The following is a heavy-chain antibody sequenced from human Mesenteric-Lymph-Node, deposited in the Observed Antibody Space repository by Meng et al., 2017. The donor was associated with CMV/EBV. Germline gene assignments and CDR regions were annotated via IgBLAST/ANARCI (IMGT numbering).Heavy chain of an antibody. J-gene: IGHJ4*02. CDR1: GGSFSGYY. CDR2: INHSGST. D-gene: IGHD1-26*01. Sequence: GSLRLSCAVYGGSFSGYYWSWIRQPPGKGLEWIGEINHSGSTNYNPSLKSRVTISVDTSKNQFSLKLSSVTAADTAVYYCARVYHHSGSYPYYFDYWGQGTLVTVSS. CDR3: ARVYHHSGSYPYYFDY. V-gene: IGHV4-34*01.